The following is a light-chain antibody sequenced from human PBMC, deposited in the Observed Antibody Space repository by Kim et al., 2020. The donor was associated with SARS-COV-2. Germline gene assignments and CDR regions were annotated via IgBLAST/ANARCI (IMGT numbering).Light chain of an antibody. CDR3: NSRDSSGNHRVV. CDR1: SLRSYY. V-gene: IGLV3-19*01. J-gene: IGLJ2*01. CDR2: GKN. Sequence: SSELTQDPAVSVALGQTVSITCQGDSLRSYYASWYQQKPGQAPVLVIYGKNNRPSGIPDRFSGSSSGNTASLTITGAQAEDEADYYCNSRDSSGNHRVVFGGGTQLTVL.